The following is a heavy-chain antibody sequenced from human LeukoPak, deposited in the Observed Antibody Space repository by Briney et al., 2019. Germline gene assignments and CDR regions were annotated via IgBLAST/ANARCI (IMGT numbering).Heavy chain of an antibody. Sequence: PSETLSLTCTVSLDSTTSNFWSWVRQPPGKGLEWIGEVHRSGSPNYNPSLQSRVTISIDRSRNQIVLELSSVTAADTAFYYCAREILGGFNPGAYWGQGTLVTVSS. D-gene: IGHD1-14*01. J-gene: IGHJ4*02. CDR3: AREILGGFNPGAY. V-gene: IGHV4-4*02. CDR1: LDSTTSNF. CDR2: VHRSGSP.